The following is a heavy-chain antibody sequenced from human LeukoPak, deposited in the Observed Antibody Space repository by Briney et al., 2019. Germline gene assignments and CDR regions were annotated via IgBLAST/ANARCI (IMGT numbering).Heavy chain of an antibody. D-gene: IGHD2-8*01. CDR3: ARGRLIVLMVYAVGGFDP. CDR2: INHSGST. CDR1: GGSFSGYY. J-gene: IGHJ5*02. V-gene: IGHV4-34*01. Sequence: SETLSLTCAVYGGSFSGYYWSWIRQPPGKGLEWIGEINHSGSTNYNPSLKSRVTISVDTSKNQFSLKLSSVTAADTAVYYCARGRLIVLMVYAVGGFDPWGQGTLVTVSS.